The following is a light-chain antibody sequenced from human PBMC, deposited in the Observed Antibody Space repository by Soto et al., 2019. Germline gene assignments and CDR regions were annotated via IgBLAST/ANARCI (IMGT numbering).Light chain of an antibody. J-gene: IGLJ3*02. Sequence: QAVVTQPPSVSGAPGQRVTISRAGSSSDIGAGHDVHWYQQLPGTAPKLLIYGNSNRPSGVPDRFSGSKSGASASLAITGLQTEDEADYYCQSFDNSLRGWVFGGGTKLTVL. CDR2: GNS. V-gene: IGLV1-40*03. CDR3: QSFDNSLRGWV. CDR1: SSDIGAGHD.